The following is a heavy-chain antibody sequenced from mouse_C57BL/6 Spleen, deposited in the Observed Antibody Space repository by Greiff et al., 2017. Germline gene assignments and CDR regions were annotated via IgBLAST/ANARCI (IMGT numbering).Heavy chain of an antibody. V-gene: IGHV10-1*01. CDR2: IRSKSNNYAT. CDR3: VRHSYYDYPYAMDY. CDR1: GFSFNTYA. J-gene: IGHJ4*01. Sequence: DVQLVESGGGLVQPKGSLKLSCAASGFSFNTYALNWVRQAPGKGLEWVARIRSKSNNYATYYADSVKDRLTISRDDSESMLYLQMNNLKTENTAMYSCVRHSYYDYPYAMDYWGQGTSVTVSS. D-gene: IGHD2-4*01.